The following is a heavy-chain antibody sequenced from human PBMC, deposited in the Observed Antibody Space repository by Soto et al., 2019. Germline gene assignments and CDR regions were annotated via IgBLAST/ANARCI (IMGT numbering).Heavy chain of an antibody. Sequence: GGSLRLSCAASGFTFSSYGMHWVRQAPGKGLEWVAVISYDGSNKYYADSVKGRFTISRDNSKNTLYLQMNSLRAEDTAVYYCAKSMVVVPAAMSPRGYYYYGMDVWGQGTTVTVSS. CDR3: AKSMVVVPAAMSPRGYYYYGMDV. D-gene: IGHD2-2*01. CDR2: ISYDGSNK. CDR1: GFTFSSYG. J-gene: IGHJ6*02. V-gene: IGHV3-30*18.